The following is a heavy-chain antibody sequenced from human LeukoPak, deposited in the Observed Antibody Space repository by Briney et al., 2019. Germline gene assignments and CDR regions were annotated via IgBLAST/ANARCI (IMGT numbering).Heavy chain of an antibody. CDR3: PGGSGWYSPDY. J-gene: IGHJ4*02. Sequence: PRRSLRLSCAASGFTFSSYWMHWVRQVPGKQLLWVSRINNDGSTISYADSVKGRFTISRDNAKNTLFLQMNSLRAEDTAVYYCPGGSGWYSPDYWGQGTLVTVSS. CDR2: INNDGSTI. D-gene: IGHD6-19*01. V-gene: IGHV3-74*01. CDR1: GFTFSSYW.